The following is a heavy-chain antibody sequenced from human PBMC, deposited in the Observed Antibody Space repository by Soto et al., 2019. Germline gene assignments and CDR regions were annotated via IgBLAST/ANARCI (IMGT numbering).Heavy chain of an antibody. Sequence: QVQLQESGPGLVKPSETLSLTCAVSGDSISSRNWCSWVRQTPGKGLEYIGEIHHSGSTNYNPSLKSRVTMSVDKSKNQFSLNLNSVTAADTAIYYFARRKLDMMYVGGFDPWGQGTLVTVSS. CDR2: IHHSGST. CDR3: ARRKLDMMYVGGFDP. CDR1: GDSISSRNW. D-gene: IGHD2-8*01. V-gene: IGHV4-4*02. J-gene: IGHJ5*02.